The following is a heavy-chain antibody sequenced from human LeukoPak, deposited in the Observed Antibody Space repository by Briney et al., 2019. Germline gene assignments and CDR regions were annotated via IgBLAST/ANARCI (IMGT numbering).Heavy chain of an antibody. D-gene: IGHD6-19*01. J-gene: IGHJ6*02. V-gene: IGHV3-30-3*01. Sequence: GSLRLSCAASGFTFSSYAMHWVRQAPGKGLEWVAVVSYDGSNKYYADSVKGRFTISRDNSKNTLYLQMNSLRAEDTAVYYCARDSSDYLGMDVWGQGTTVTVSS. CDR2: VSYDGSNK. CDR3: ARDSSDYLGMDV. CDR1: GFTFSSYA.